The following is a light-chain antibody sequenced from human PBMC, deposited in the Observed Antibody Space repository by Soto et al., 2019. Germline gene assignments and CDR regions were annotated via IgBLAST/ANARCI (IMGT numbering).Light chain of an antibody. CDR3: QQYGDSPGLT. CDR2: GAS. CDR1: QSGRNNY. V-gene: IGKV3-20*01. J-gene: IGKJ4*01. Sequence: EIGGTQAPGTLSLSPGEGATLSCRASQSGRNNYLAWYQQKPGQAPRLLIYGASGRATGISDRFSGSASVTDLTLTISGLEPEDFAVYYCQQYGDSPGLTFGGGTRVEIK.